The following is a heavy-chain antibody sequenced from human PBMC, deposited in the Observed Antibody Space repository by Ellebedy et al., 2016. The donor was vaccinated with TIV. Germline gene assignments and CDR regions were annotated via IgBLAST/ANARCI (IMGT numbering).Heavy chain of an antibody. CDR2: INAGTGNT. CDR3: ARERYSRVELDY. J-gene: IGHJ4*02. CDR1: GYTFTSYG. Sequence: AASVKVSCKASGYTFTSYGISWVRQAPGQGLEWMGWINAGTGNTKYSQKFQGRVTITRDTSASTAYMELSRLRSEDTAVYYCARERYSRVELDYWGQGTLVTVSS. V-gene: IGHV1-3*01. D-gene: IGHD6-13*01.